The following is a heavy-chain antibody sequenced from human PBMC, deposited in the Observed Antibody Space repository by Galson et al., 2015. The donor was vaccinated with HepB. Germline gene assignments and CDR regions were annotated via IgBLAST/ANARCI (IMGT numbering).Heavy chain of an antibody. CDR3: ARRRFDSATTYNFDY. D-gene: IGHD2/OR15-2a*01. CDR1: GYYFPTWW. CDR2: IFPDDSDN. J-gene: IGHJ4*02. V-gene: IGHV5-51*03. Sequence: QSGAEVNKSGESLKISCKGSGYYFPTWWIGWVRQRPGKGLEWMGIIFPDDSDNRYSPSFQGQVTMSADRSINTAYLQWNSLKASDTAMYYCARRRFDSATTYNFDYWGPGTLVTVSS.